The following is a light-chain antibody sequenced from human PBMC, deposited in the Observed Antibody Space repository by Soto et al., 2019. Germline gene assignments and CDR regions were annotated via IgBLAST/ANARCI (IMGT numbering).Light chain of an antibody. J-gene: IGKJ1*01. CDR1: QFIGSRY. CDR3: QQYDSSPWT. Sequence: ENVLTQSPGTLSLTPGERVTLSCRASQFIGSRYFAGYQQKPGKAPRLLIYGASSRASAVPDRFSGSGSWTDFTFSISRLETEDFAVYYCQQYDSSPWTFGLGTPVEI. V-gene: IGKV3-20*01. CDR2: GAS.